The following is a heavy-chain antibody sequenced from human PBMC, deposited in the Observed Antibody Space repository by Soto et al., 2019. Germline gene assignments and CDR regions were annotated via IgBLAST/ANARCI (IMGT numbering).Heavy chain of an antibody. D-gene: IGHD4-17*01. CDR3: ARDTLPGWLRSDYGGKSPYYYYGMDV. V-gene: IGHV4-30-4*01. J-gene: IGHJ6*02. CDR1: GGSISSGDYY. CDR2: IYYSGST. Sequence: SETLSLTCTVSGGSISSGDYYWSWIRQPPGKGLEWIGYIYYSGSTYYNPSLKSRVTISVDTSKNQFSLKLSSVTAADTAVYYCARDTLPGWLRSDYGGKSPYYYYGMDVWGQGTTVTVSS.